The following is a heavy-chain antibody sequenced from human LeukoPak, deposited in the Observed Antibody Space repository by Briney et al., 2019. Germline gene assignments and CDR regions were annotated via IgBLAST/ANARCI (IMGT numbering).Heavy chain of an antibody. CDR3: AKSLAAIRPEIFDY. Sequence: GGTLRLSCAASGFIFSNYGLSWVRQAPGKGLEWVSTLSGSGGSTFYADSVKGRFTISRDNSKNTLYLQIYSLRAEDTAVYYCAKSLAAIRPEIFDYWGQGTLVTVSS. V-gene: IGHV3-23*01. D-gene: IGHD5-18*01. CDR2: LSGSGGST. CDR1: GFIFSNYG. J-gene: IGHJ4*02.